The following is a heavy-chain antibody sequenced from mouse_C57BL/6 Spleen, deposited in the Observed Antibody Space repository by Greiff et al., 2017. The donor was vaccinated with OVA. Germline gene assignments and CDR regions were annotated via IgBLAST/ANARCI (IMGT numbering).Heavy chain of an antibody. V-gene: IGHV5-4*01. CDR2: ISDGGSYT. CDR1: GFTFSSYA. Sequence: EVKLVESGGGLVKPGGSLKLSCAASGFTFSSYAMSWVRQTPEKRLEWVATISDGGSYTYYPDNVKGRFTFSRDNAKNNLYLQMSHLKSEDTAMDYCARDTGGYYGFAYWGQGTLVTVSA. CDR3: ARDTGGYYGFAY. J-gene: IGHJ3*01. D-gene: IGHD2-3*01.